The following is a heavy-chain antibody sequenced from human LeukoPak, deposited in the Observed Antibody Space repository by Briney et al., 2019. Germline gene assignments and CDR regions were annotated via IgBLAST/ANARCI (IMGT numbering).Heavy chain of an antibody. CDR1: GYTFTGYY. D-gene: IGHD5-12*01. CDR2: INPNSGGT. J-gene: IGHJ3*02. CDR3: AREYSGYDRDAFDI. Sequence: ASVKVSCKASGYTFTGYYMHWVRQAPGQGLEWMGWINPNSGGTNYAQKFQGWVTMTRDTSISTAYMELSRLRSDDTAVYYCAREYSGYDRDAFDIWGQGTMVTVSS. V-gene: IGHV1-2*04.